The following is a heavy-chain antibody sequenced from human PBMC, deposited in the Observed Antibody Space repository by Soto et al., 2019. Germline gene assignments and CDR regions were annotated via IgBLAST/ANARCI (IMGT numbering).Heavy chain of an antibody. J-gene: IGHJ1*01. CDR2: ISSSSSTI. V-gene: IGHV3-48*02. D-gene: IGHD5-12*01. Sequence: ESGGGLVQPGGSLRLSCAASGFTFSSYSTNWVRQAPGKGLEWVSYISSSSSTIYYADSVKGRFTISRDNAKNSLYLQMNSLRDEDTAVYYCARDRDGYNTAEYFQHWGQGTLVTVSS. CDR1: GFTFSSYS. CDR3: ARDRDGYNTAEYFQH.